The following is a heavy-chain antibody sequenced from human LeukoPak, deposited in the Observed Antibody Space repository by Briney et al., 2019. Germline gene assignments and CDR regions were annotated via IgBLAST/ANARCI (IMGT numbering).Heavy chain of an antibody. Sequence: SETLSRTCTVSGDSISNYYWSWMRQPPGKGLEWIGNIHYSGSTEYNPSLKSRVTITVHTSKTQFSLELRSVTAADTAVYYCRREGGGYWGQGALVTVSS. CDR2: IHYSGST. D-gene: IGHD3-16*01. J-gene: IGHJ4*02. V-gene: IGHV4-59*08. CDR1: GDSISNYY. CDR3: RREGGGY.